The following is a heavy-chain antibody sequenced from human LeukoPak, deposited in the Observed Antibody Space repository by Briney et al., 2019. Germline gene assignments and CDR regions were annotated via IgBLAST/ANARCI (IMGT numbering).Heavy chain of an antibody. D-gene: IGHD3-10*01. CDR1: SGSISSGSYY. CDR2: IYTSGST. Sequence: SQTLSLTCTVSSGSISSGSYYWSWIRQPAGKGLEWIGRIYTSGSTNYNPSLKSRVTISVDTSKNQFSLKLSSVTAADTAVYYCAAMVRGVRLFDYWGQGTLVTVSA. CDR3: AAMVRGVRLFDY. J-gene: IGHJ4*02. V-gene: IGHV4-61*02.